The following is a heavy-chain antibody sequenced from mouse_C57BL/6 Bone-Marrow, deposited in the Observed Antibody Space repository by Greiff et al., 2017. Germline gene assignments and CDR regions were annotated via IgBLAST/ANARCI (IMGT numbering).Heavy chain of an antibody. V-gene: IGHV1-74*01. Sequence: VQLQQPGAELVKPGASVKVSCKASGYTFTSYWMHWVKQRPGQGLEWIGRIHPSDSDTNYNQKFKGKATLTVDKSSSTAYMQLSILTSEDSAVYYCAIRIRCYYAMDYWGQGTSVTVSA. J-gene: IGHJ4*01. CDR1: GYTFTSYW. D-gene: IGHD1-1*01. CDR3: AIRIRCYYAMDY. CDR2: IHPSDSDT.